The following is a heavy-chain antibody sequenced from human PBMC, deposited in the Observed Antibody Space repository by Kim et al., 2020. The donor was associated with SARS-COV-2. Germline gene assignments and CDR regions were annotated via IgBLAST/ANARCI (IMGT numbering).Heavy chain of an antibody. CDR3: AKGWLLPDY. V-gene: IGHV3-23*01. CDR1: GFTFSSYA. Sequence: GGSLRLSCAASGFTFSSYAMTWVRQAPGKGLEWVSSINNSGGSTYYADSVKGRFTISRDNSKNTLYLQMNSLRAEDTAVYYCAKGWLLPDYWGHGTPVTVSA. D-gene: IGHD2-21*01. J-gene: IGHJ4*01. CDR2: INNSGGST.